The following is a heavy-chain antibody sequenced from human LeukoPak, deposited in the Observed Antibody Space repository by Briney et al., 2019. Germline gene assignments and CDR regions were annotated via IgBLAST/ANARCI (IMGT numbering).Heavy chain of an antibody. Sequence: PGGSLRLSCAPSGFTVSINYMSWVRQAPGKGLEWVSDISGSGGSTYYADSVKGRFTISRDNSKNTLYLQMNSLRAEDTAVYYCAKRIQSAMATGYWGQGTLVTVSS. CDR1: GFTVSINY. V-gene: IGHV3-23*01. CDR2: ISGSGGST. CDR3: AKRIQSAMATGY. D-gene: IGHD5-18*01. J-gene: IGHJ4*02.